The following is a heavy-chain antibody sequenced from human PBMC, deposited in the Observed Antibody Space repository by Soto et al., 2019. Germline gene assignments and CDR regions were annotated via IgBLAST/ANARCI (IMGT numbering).Heavy chain of an antibody. CDR3: ARDPTFIVVVPAAIPYYFDY. V-gene: IGHV3-23*01. CDR2: ISGSGGST. Sequence: EVQLLESGGGLVQPGGSLRLSCAASGFTFSSYAMSWVRQAPGKGLEWVSAISGSGGSTYYADSVKGRFTISRDNSKNTLYLQMNSLSAEDTAVYYCARDPTFIVVVPAAIPYYFDYWGQGTLVTVSS. D-gene: IGHD2-2*01. J-gene: IGHJ4*02. CDR1: GFTFSSYA.